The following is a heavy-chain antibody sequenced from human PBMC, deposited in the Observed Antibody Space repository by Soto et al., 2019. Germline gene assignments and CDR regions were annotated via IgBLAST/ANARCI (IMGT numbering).Heavy chain of an antibody. Sequence: QITLKESGPTLVKPTQTLTLTCTFSGFSLSTSGVGVGWIRQHPGKALEWLALIYWDDDKRYSPSLKSRLTISKDTSKNQVVLTMTNMDPVDTATYYCARKPAEYSSGWHYYYDGMDVWGQGTTVTVSS. J-gene: IGHJ6*02. CDR1: GFSLSTSGVG. D-gene: IGHD6-19*01. CDR3: ARKPAEYSSGWHYYYDGMDV. CDR2: IYWDDDK. V-gene: IGHV2-5*02.